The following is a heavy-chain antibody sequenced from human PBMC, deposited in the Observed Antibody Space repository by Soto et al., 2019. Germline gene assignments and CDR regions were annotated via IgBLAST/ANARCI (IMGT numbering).Heavy chain of an antibody. J-gene: IGHJ6*02. CDR3: ARSGLTGYFPYYYGMDV. CDR1: GGSISSSNSY. Sequence: ASETLSLTCTVSGGSISSSNSYWGWIRQPPGKGLEWIGSIYHGGNTYYNPSLESRVTISVDTSRNQFSLKLSSVTAADTAVYYCARSGLTGYFPYYYGMDVWGQGTTVTVSS. CDR2: IYHGGNT. D-gene: IGHD3-9*01. V-gene: IGHV4-39*01.